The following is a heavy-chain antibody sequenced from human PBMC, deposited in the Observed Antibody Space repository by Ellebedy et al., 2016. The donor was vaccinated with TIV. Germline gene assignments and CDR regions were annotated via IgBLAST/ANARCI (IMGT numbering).Heavy chain of an antibody. CDR3: ARGGDYGGY. CDR2: INTDGSST. J-gene: IGHJ4*02. D-gene: IGHD4-17*01. V-gene: IGHV3-74*01. Sequence: PGGSLRLSCAASGFTFSSYWMNWVRKAPGKGLVWVSRINTDGSSTNYADSVKGRFTISRDNAKNTLYLQMNSLRAEDTAVYYCARGGDYGGYWGQGTLVTVSS. CDR1: GFTFSSYW.